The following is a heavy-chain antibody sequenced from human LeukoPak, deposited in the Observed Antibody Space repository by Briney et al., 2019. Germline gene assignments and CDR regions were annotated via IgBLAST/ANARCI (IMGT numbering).Heavy chain of an antibody. CDR2: IYTSGST. V-gene: IGHV4-4*07. D-gene: IGHD6-13*01. CDR1: GGSISSYY. Sequence: KTSETLSLTCTVSGGSISSYYWSWIRQPAGKGLEWIGRIYTSGSTNYNPSLKSRVTMSVDTSENQFSLKLSSVTAADTAVYYCARDRFPSIAAAALSWFDPWGQGTLVTVSS. J-gene: IGHJ5*02. CDR3: ARDRFPSIAAAALSWFDP.